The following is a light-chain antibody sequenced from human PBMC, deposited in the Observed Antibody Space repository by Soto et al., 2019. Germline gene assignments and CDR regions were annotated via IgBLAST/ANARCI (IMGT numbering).Light chain of an antibody. J-gene: IGKJ4*01. Sequence: IVLTQSPGTLSLSPGERATLSCRASQTGSNSYLAGYQHKSGQAPRLLIYGVYTRASGIPDRFSGSGSGTDFTLTISSLQSEDFAVYYCQQYNSWPLTFGGGTKVDIK. CDR1: QTGSNSY. CDR3: QQYNSWPLT. CDR2: GVY. V-gene: IGKV3-20*01.